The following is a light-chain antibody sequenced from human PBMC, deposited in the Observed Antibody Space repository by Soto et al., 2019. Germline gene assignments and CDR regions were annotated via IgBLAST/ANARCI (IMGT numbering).Light chain of an antibody. CDR2: DAS. CDR1: HDVNTY. Sequence: DIQMTQFPSSLSASVGDRVTFTCLASHDVNTYLYWYPQRPGKAPMVLIYDASNLATGVPSSFSGSASGTHFTFPISSLQPEDIATYYCQQYENLPVTFGQGTRLDI. V-gene: IGKV1-33*01. J-gene: IGKJ2*01. CDR3: QQYENLPVT.